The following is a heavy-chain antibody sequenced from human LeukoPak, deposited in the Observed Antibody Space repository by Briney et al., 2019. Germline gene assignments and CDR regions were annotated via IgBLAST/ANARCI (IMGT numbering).Heavy chain of an antibody. V-gene: IGHV3-7*01. J-gene: IGHJ4*02. CDR1: GFTFSTYW. CDR2: INQDESKK. Sequence: PGGSLRLSCAASGFTFSTYWMTWVRQAPGKGLEWVAYINQDESKKYYVDSVEGRFTISRDNAKKSLNLQMSSLRVEDTAVYFCARDGGHHGDLDYWGQGTLVTVSS. D-gene: IGHD4-17*01. CDR3: ARDGGHHGDLDY.